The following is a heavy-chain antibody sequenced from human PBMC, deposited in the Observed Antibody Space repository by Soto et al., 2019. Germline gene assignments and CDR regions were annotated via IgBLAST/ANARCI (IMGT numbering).Heavy chain of an antibody. Sequence: ASVKVSCKASGYAITAYYIHWVRQAPGQGLEWMGWIDPRSGGAIYAQKFQDRVTMTRDTSISTVYMDLSGLRSDDTALYYCARDDYGIYPYWGQGTLVTVSS. CDR1: GYAITAYY. D-gene: IGHD1-26*01. CDR3: ARDDYGIYPY. V-gene: IGHV1-2*02. J-gene: IGHJ4*02. CDR2: IDPRSGGA.